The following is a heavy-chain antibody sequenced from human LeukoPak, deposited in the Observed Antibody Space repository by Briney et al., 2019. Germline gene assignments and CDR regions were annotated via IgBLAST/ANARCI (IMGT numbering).Heavy chain of an antibody. Sequence: GGSLRLSCAASGFTFSNYWMNWVRQAPGKGLEWVANIKQDGSEKYYVDSVKGRFTISRDNAKNSLFLQMNSLRAEDTAVYFCARVLTAVLLRGIFDYWGQGTLLTVSS. D-gene: IGHD6-25*01. CDR2: IKQDGSEK. V-gene: IGHV3-7*01. CDR3: ARVLTAVLLRGIFDY. J-gene: IGHJ4*02. CDR1: GFTFSNYW.